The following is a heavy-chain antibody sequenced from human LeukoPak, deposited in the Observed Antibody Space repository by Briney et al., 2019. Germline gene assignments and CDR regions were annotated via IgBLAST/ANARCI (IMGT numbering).Heavy chain of an antibody. V-gene: IGHV4-39*01. D-gene: IGHD3-10*01. CDR1: GGSIDDSNYY. CDR3: ARRFHGSGNHFFDY. CDR2: FYYTGNT. Sequence: SETLSLTCIVSGGSIDDSNYYWGWIRQPPEKGLEWIGSFYYTGNTYYSPSLQSRVTISADTSNNQFSLSLRSVTASDTAVYYCARRFHGSGNHFFDYWGQGKLVSVSS. J-gene: IGHJ4*02.